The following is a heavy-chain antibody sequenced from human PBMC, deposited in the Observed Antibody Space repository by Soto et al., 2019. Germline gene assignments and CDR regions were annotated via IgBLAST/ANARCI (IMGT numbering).Heavy chain of an antibody. J-gene: IGHJ4*02. D-gene: IGHD1-26*01. CDR3: AGESAYGGNPLAFLY. V-gene: IGHV1-69*13. CDR1: ADTFSSYA. CDR2: IIPFFNTS. Sequence: SVKVSCKASADTFSSYAISWVRQAPGQGLDWMGGIIPFFNTSNYAQKFQGRVTITADESTSTAYMELGSLRSEDTAMYYCAGESAYGGNPLAFLYWGQGTLVTVSS.